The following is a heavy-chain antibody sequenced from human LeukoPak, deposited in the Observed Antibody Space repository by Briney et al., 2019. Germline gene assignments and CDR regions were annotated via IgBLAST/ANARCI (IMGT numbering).Heavy chain of an antibody. CDR3: ARAASHGFDV. CDR2: VKLDGSEK. Sequence: PGGSLRLSWVASGFIFSDYWMSWVREAPGKGLEWVANVKLDGSEKYYVDSLKGRFTISKDNGKNSLFLQMNRLRVDDTAVYYCARAASHGFDVWGQGTMVTVSS. J-gene: IGHJ3*01. CDR1: GFIFSDYW. V-gene: IGHV3-7*05.